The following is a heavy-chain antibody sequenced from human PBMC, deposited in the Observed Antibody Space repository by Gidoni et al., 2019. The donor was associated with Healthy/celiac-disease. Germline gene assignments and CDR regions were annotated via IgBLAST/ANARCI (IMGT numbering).Heavy chain of an antibody. CDR3: ARGPFHSSSWYYYYYGMDV. CDR2: INHSGST. D-gene: IGHD6-13*01. V-gene: IGHV4-34*01. CDR1: GGSFSGYD. Sequence: QVQLQQCGAGPLKASETLSLTCAGHGGSFSGYDWSWIRQPPGKGLEWIGEINHSGSTNYNPSLKSRVTISVDTSKNQFSLKLSSVTAADTAVYYCARGPFHSSSWYYYYYGMDVWGQGTTVTVSS. J-gene: IGHJ6*02.